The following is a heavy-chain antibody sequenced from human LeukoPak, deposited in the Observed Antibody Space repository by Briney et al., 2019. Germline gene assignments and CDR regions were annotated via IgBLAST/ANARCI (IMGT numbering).Heavy chain of an antibody. D-gene: IGHD3-22*01. V-gene: IGHV4-59*08. J-gene: IGHJ4*02. Sequence: PSETLSLTCTVSGGSIRSYYWSWIRQPPGKGLEWIGYIYYIGGTNYNPSLKSRVTISLDTSKNQLSLKLNSVTAADTAVYYCARRYDTSGRLDYWGQGTLVTVSS. CDR3: ARRYDTSGRLDY. CDR1: GGSIRSYY. CDR2: IYYIGGT.